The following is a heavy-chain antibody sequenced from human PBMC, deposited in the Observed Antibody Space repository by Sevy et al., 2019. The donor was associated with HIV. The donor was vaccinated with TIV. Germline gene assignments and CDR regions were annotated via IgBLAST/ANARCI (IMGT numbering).Heavy chain of an antibody. CDR2: FLNSGTT. V-gene: IGHV4-30-4*01. Sequence: SETLSLTCTVSGGTITSGYYYWSWIRQPPGKGLELIGYFLNSGTTYYTPSLKSRIIITLDTSNNKIFLKLNSMTAADTAVYYCARVLARDTDDHWGQGTLVTVSS. D-gene: IGHD2-8*02. CDR3: ARVLARDTDDH. J-gene: IGHJ5*02. CDR1: GGTITSGYYY.